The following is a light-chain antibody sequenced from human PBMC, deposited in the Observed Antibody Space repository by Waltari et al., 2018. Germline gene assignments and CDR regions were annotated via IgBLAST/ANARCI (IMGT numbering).Light chain of an antibody. CDR1: SSDYYHY. CDR2: DFS. J-gene: IGLJ2*01. V-gene: IGLV2-14*03. CDR3: SVKRGSNTVV. Sequence: QSALTQPASVSGSPGQSITISCTGASSDYYHYVCWYQHHPGKAPKLMIYDFSKRPSGGANRFSGSKSGSTASLTISGLQAEDEADYYCSVKRGSNTVVFGGGTKLTVL.